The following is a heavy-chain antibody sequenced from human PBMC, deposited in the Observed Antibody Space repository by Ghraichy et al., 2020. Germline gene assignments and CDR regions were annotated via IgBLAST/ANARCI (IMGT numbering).Heavy chain of an antibody. CDR1: GYTLTELS. Sequence: ASVKVSCKVSGYTLTELSMHWVRQAPGKGLEWMGGLDPEDGETIYAQKFQGRVTMTEDTSTDTAYMELSSLRSEDTAVYYCSILPVSSPQVEYYFDYWGQGTLVTVSS. D-gene: IGHD6-6*01. J-gene: IGHJ4*01. V-gene: IGHV1-24*01. CDR3: SILPVSSPQVEYYFDY. CDR2: LDPEDGET.